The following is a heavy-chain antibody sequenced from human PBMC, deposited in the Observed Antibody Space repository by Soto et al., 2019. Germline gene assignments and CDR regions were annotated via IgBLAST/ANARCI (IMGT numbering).Heavy chain of an antibody. V-gene: IGHV4-31*03. Sequence: SETLSLTCTVSGGSISSGGYYWSWIRQHPGKGLEWIGYIYYSGSTYYNPSLKSRVTISVDTSKNQFSLKLSSVTAADTAVYYCARDRHLSSGYANDAFDIWGQGTMVTVSS. J-gene: IGHJ3*02. D-gene: IGHD3-22*01. CDR1: GGSISSGGYY. CDR3: ARDRHLSSGYANDAFDI. CDR2: IYYSGST.